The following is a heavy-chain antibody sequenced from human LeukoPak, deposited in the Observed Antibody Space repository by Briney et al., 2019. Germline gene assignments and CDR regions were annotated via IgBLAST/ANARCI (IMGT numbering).Heavy chain of an antibody. D-gene: IGHD6-19*01. CDR2: ITTSSSYM. Sequence: PGGSLRLSCAASGFTFSTYNMNWVRRTPGKGLEWVSSITTSSSYMFYADSVRGRFTVSRDNAENSLYLQMNSLRDEDTAVYYCARDPYSGGYGAYYYYYMDVWGKGTTVTVSS. CDR3: ARDPYSGGYGAYYYYYMDV. CDR1: GFTFSTYN. J-gene: IGHJ6*03. V-gene: IGHV3-21*01.